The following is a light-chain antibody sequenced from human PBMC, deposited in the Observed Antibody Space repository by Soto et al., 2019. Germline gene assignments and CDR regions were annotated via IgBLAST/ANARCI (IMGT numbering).Light chain of an antibody. CDR2: TTS. CDR3: QQFNSWPYT. J-gene: IGKJ2*01. V-gene: IGKV3-15*01. Sequence: EIVMTQSPATLSVSPGERATLSCRASQSVTSYLAWYQQKPGQPPRLLIYTTSSRATGVPARFSGSGSGTEYTLTISSLQSEEFAVYYCQQFNSWPYTFGQGTKLEIK. CDR1: QSVTSY.